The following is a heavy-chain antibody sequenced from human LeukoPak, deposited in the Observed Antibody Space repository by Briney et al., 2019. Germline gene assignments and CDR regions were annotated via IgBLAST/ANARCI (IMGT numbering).Heavy chain of an antibody. V-gene: IGHV1-69*04. D-gene: IGHD6-6*01. J-gene: IGHJ5*02. CDR1: GGTFSSYA. Sequence: ASVKVSCKASGGTFSSYAISWVRQAPGQGLEWMGRIIPILGIANYAQKFQGRVTITADKSTSTAYMELSSLRSEDTAVYYCARDLSIADNWFDPWGQGTLVTVSS. CDR3: ARDLSIADNWFDP. CDR2: IIPILGIA.